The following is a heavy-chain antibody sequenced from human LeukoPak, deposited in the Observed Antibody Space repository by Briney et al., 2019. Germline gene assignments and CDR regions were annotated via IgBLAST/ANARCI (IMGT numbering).Heavy chain of an antibody. V-gene: IGHV4-34*01. J-gene: IGHJ4*02. Sequence: PPETLSLTCAVYGGSFSGYYWSWLRQPPGKGLEWLGEINHSGSTNYNPSLKSRVHISVDTSKNQFSLKLSSVTAADTAVYYWARVVVVAAMNFDYWGQGTLVTVSS. CDR3: ARVVVVAAMNFDY. D-gene: IGHD2-15*01. CDR2: INHSGST. CDR1: GGSFSGYY.